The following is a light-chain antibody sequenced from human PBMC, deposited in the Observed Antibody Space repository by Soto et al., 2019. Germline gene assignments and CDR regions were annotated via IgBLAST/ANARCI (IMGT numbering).Light chain of an antibody. J-gene: IGLJ2*01. Sequence: QSALTQPRSVSGSPGQSVTSSCTGTSSDVGGYNYVSWYQQHPGKAPKLMIYDVSKRPSGVPDRFSGSKSGNTASLTISGLQAEDEADYYCCSYAGSYIYVVFGGGTKLTVL. CDR1: SSDVGGYNY. CDR2: DVS. CDR3: CSYAGSYIYVV. V-gene: IGLV2-11*01.